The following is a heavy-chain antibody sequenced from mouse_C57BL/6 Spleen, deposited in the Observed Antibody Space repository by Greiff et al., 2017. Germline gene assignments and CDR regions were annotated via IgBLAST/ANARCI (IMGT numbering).Heavy chain of an antibody. CDR1: GYTFTSYW. V-gene: IGHV1-50*01. Sequence: VQLQQPGAELVKPGASVKLSCKASGYTFTSYWMQWVKQRPGQGLEWIGEIDPSDSYTNYNQKFKGKATLTVDTTSSTAYMQLSSLTSEDSAVYYCASHHYKIGDYWGQGTTLTVSS. CDR2: IDPSDSYT. J-gene: IGHJ2*01. D-gene: IGHD2-12*01. CDR3: ASHHYKIGDY.